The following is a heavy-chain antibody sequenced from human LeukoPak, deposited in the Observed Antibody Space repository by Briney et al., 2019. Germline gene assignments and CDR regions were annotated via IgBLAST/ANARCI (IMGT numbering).Heavy chain of an antibody. J-gene: IGHJ6*03. V-gene: IGHV1-69*05. CDR1: GGTFSSYA. CDR3: ARAAPYYYYMDV. CDR2: IIPIFGTA. Sequence: ASVKVSCKACGGTFSSYAISWVRQAPGQGLEWMGGIIPIFGTANYAQKFQGRVTITTDESTSTAYMELSSLRSEDTAVYYCARAAPYYYYMDVWGKGTTVTVS.